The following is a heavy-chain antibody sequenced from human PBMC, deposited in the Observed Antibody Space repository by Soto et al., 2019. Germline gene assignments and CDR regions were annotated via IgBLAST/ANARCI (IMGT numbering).Heavy chain of an antibody. J-gene: IGHJ3*02. CDR2: IKQDGSEK. CDR3: ARTVAYCSGGSCYQDAFDI. D-gene: IGHD2-15*01. CDR1: VFTFSSYW. V-gene: IGHV3-7*01. Sequence: GGSLRLSYAASVFTFSSYWMSWVRQAPGKGLEWVANIKQDGSEKYYVDSVKGRFTISRDNAKDSLYLQMNSLRAEDTAVYYCARTVAYCSGGSCYQDAFDIWGQGTMVTVSS.